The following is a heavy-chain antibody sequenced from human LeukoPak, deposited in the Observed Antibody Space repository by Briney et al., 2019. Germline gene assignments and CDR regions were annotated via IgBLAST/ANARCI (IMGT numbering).Heavy chain of an antibody. CDR2: IYYSGST. CDR3: ARATYSKLRFLEWLFDY. V-gene: IGHV4-59*08. D-gene: IGHD3-3*01. Sequence: SETLSLTCTVSGGSISSYYWSWIRQPPGKGLEWIGYIYYSGSTNYNPSLKSRVTISVDTSKNQFSLKLSSVTAADTAVYYCARATYSKLRFLEWLFDYWGQGTLVTVSS. CDR1: GGSISSYY. J-gene: IGHJ4*02.